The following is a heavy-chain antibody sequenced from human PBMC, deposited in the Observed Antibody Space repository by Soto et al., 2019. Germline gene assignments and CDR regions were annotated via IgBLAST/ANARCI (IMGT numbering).Heavy chain of an antibody. CDR1: GFTFSSYW. CDR2: IKKDGSEK. J-gene: IGHJ4*02. V-gene: IGHV3-7*01. Sequence: EVQLVESGGGLVQPGGSLRLSCAASGFTFSSYWMTWVRQAPGKGLEWVANIKKDGSEKYYVDSVKGRFTISRDNAKTSLYLQMSSLRDEDTAVYYCAGEGRGYCSSTSCPGIWGRGTMVTVSS. CDR3: AGEGRGYCSSTSCPGI. D-gene: IGHD2-2*01.